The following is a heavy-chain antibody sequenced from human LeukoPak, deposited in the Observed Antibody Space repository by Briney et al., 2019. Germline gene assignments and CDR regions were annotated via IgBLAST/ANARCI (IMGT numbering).Heavy chain of an antibody. CDR2: IDYGGST. J-gene: IGHJ4*02. Sequence: KSSETLSLTCTVSGGSISSRSYFWGWIRQPPGKGLELIGRIDYGGSTDYNPSLRSRVTISVDTSKNQLSLRLRSVTAADTAVYYCARHGGGNYYWIVNFWGQGTLVTVSS. D-gene: IGHD1-26*01. V-gene: IGHV4-39*01. CDR1: GGSISSRSYF. CDR3: ARHGGGNYYWIVNF.